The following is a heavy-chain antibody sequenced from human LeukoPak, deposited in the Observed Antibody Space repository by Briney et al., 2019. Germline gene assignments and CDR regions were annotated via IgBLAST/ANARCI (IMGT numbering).Heavy chain of an antibody. Sequence: GGSLRLSCAASGFTFNNYWMSWVRQAPGKGLEWVANIKQDGSDQNYVDSVRGRFTISRDNAKNSLYLQMNSLRAEDTAVYYCARLGYCSGGFRFYGMDVWGQGSAVTVSS. CDR2: IKQDGSDQ. CDR1: GFTFNNYW. V-gene: IGHV3-7*03. J-gene: IGHJ6*02. CDR3: ARLGYCSGGFRFYGMDV. D-gene: IGHD2-15*01.